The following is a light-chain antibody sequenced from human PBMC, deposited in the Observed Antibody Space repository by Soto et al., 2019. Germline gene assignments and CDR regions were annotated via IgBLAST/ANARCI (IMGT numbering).Light chain of an antibody. CDR1: QSIDRW. Sequence: DXXXTQSXSTXSASVGDRVTITCRASQSIDRWLAWYQQKPGKAPKLLIYRASSLESGVPSRFSGSGSGTEFTLTISSLQPDDFTTYYCQQYKTYTYTFAQGTKLEIK. V-gene: IGKV1-5*03. CDR2: RAS. J-gene: IGKJ2*01. CDR3: QQYKTYTYT.